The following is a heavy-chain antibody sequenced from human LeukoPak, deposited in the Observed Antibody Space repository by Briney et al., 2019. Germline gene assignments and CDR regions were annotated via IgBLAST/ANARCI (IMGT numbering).Heavy chain of an antibody. CDR3: ARTTSAWSPMAFDI. Sequence: GGSLRLSCAAFGFTFINYGMHWVRQAPDKGLEWVAVIASGGNMENYADSVRGRFTISRDNSKNTLYLQMNGLRPEDTALYYCARTTSAWSPMAFDIWGQGTMVTVSS. CDR2: IASGGNME. V-gene: IGHV3-30*03. D-gene: IGHD1-1*01. J-gene: IGHJ3*02. CDR1: GFTFINYG.